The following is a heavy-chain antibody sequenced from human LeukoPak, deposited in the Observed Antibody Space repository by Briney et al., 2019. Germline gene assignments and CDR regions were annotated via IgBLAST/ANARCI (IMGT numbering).Heavy chain of an antibody. CDR2: ISRSSSSI. J-gene: IGHJ4*02. CDR3: VRERFHGSGAPKFDF. V-gene: IGHV3-21*01. Sequence: TGGSLRLSCAASGFTFSSYSMNWIRQAPGKGLEWVSSISRSSSSIDYADSVKGRFTISRDNAMNSMFLQMNSLRVEDTAVYYCVRERFHGSGAPKFDFWGRGTLLTVSS. D-gene: IGHD3-10*01. CDR1: GFTFSSYS.